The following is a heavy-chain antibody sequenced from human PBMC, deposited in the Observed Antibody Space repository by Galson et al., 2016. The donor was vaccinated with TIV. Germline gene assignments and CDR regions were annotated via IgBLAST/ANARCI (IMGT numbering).Heavy chain of an antibody. Sequence: SLRLSCATSGFTFPDYAMSWVRQAPGKGLEWVGFIGVKTYGGTTGYAASMKGRFVISRDDSKSIPYLQMNSLQTEDTAVYYCVRDSAWNDSDYWGQGTLVAVSS. CDR3: VRDSAWNDSDY. CDR2: IGVKTYGGTT. CDR1: GFTFPDYA. D-gene: IGHD1-1*01. V-gene: IGHV3-49*04. J-gene: IGHJ4*02.